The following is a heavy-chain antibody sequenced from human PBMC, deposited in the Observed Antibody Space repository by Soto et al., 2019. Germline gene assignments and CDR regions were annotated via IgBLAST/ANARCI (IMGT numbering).Heavy chain of an antibody. D-gene: IGHD1-1*01. CDR1: GHGFHTFW. Sequence: PGGSLKVSCEASGHGFHTFWIGWMRQMPGKGLEWMGIIWPDDSDTRYSPSFQGQVTIAADKSSSAAYLQWSSLKASHTAIYYCVRHTNGHNPLDHRGQGTLVTVAS. CDR2: IWPDDSDT. CDR3: VRHTNGHNPLDH. V-gene: IGHV5-51*01. J-gene: IGHJ4*02.